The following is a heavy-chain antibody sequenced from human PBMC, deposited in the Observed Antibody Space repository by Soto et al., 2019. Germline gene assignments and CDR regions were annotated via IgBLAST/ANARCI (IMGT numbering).Heavy chain of an antibody. CDR1: GGSFSDYD. D-gene: IGHD3-10*01. Sequence: QVQLQQWGAGLLKPSETLSLNCGVLGGSFSDYDWTWVRQSPGRGLEWIGEVSQSGRITYNPSLKSRFTISGDTAKTQFSLRRTSVTAADTAVYFCAGYSSSFVGFEVWGHGTEVTVSS. CDR2: VSQSGRI. J-gene: IGHJ3*01. CDR3: AGYSSSFVGFEV. V-gene: IGHV4-34*01.